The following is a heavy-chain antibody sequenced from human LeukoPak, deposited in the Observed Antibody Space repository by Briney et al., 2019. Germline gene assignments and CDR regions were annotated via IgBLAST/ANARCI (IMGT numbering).Heavy chain of an antibody. CDR2: IPYDGSNK. D-gene: IGHD5-18*01. CDR3: AKGYSYGLDY. V-gene: IGHV3-30*18. J-gene: IGHJ4*02. Sequence: GGSLRLSCAASGFTFSSYGMHWVRQAPGKGLEWVAVIPYDGSNKYYADSAKGRFAISRDNSKNTPYLQMNSLRAEDTAVYYCAKGYSYGLDYWGQGTLVTVSS. CDR1: GFTFSSYG.